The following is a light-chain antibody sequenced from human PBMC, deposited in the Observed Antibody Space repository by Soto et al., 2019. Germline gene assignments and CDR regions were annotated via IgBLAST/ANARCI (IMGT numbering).Light chain of an antibody. CDR2: DVN. V-gene: IGLV2-14*01. Sequence: QSVLTQPASVSGSPGQSITISCTGTSSDVGGYNYVSWYQQHPGKAPKLMIYDVNNRPSGVSNRFSGSKSGNTASLTISGLQAEDEADYYCSSYTIITTLVIFDGGTKVTVL. J-gene: IGLJ2*01. CDR1: SSDVGGYNY. CDR3: SSYTIITTLVI.